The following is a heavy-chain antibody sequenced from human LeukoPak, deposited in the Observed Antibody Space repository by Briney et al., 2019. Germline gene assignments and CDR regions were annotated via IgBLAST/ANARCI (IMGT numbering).Heavy chain of an antibody. J-gene: IGHJ4*02. CDR2: TWCGSNWYN. D-gene: IGHD1-1*01. V-gene: IGHV6-1*01. CDR1: GDSVSSNSAT. CDR3: ARSTEYFDY. Sequence: QTLSLTCAISGDSVSSNSATWDWIRQSPSRGLEWLGRTWCGSNWYNDSAESVRSRITIIPDTSKKQFSLQLHSVTPEDTAVYYCARSTEYFDYWGQGTLVTVSS.